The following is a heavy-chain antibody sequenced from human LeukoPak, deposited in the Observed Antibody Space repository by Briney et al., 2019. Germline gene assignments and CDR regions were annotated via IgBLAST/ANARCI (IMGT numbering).Heavy chain of an antibody. CDR2: IYYSGST. D-gene: IGHD6-19*01. CDR1: GGSISSGGYY. V-gene: IGHV4-39*01. CDR3: ARLARGSTIAVAGTIDY. J-gene: IGHJ4*02. Sequence: SETLSLTCTVSGGSISSGGYYWSWIRQPPGKGLEWIGSIYYSGSTYYNPSLKSRVTISVDTSKNQFSLKLSSVTAADTAVYYCARLARGSTIAVAGTIDYWGQGTLVTVSS.